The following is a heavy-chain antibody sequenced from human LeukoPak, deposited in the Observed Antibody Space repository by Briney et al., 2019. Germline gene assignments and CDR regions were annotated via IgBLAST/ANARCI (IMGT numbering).Heavy chain of an antibody. Sequence: SGGSLRLSCAASGFTFNKYAMSWVRQAPGKGLEWVSAISGGGVGTYSADSVKGRFTISRDNSNNSLFVQMNSLRAEDTAVYFCAKSRSGSANWALQIFDNWGQGTLVTVSS. CDR3: AKSRSGSANWALQIFDN. V-gene: IGHV3-23*01. CDR1: GFTFNKYA. D-gene: IGHD1-1*01. J-gene: IGHJ4*02. CDR2: ISGGGVGT.